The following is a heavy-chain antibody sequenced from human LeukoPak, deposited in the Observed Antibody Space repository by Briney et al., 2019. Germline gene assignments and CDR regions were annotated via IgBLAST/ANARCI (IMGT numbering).Heavy chain of an antibody. CDR2: IYTSGST. V-gene: IGHV4-61*02. D-gene: IGHD3-3*01. CDR3: AREDYDFWSGYSTFDY. CDR1: GGSISSGSYY. Sequence: SETLSLTCTVSGGSISSGSYYWSWIRQPAGKGLEWIGRIYTSGSTNYNPSLKSRATISVDTSKNQFSLKLSSVTAADTAVYYCAREDYDFWSGYSTFDYWGQGTLVTVSS. J-gene: IGHJ4*02.